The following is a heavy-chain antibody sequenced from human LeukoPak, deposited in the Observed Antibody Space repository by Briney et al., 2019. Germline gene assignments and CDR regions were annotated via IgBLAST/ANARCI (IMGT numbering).Heavy chain of an antibody. J-gene: IGHJ5*02. CDR2: INHSGST. CDR1: GGSFSAYY. V-gene: IGHV4-34*01. Sequence: SETLSLTCAVYGGSFSAYYWSWIRQPPGKGLEWIGEINHSGSTNYNPSLKSRVTISVDTSKNQFSLKLTSVTAADTAVFYCARESGYYDFLTGYYNQNGFDPGGQEPLVTVS. CDR3: ARESGYYDFLTGYYNQNGFDP. D-gene: IGHD3-9*01.